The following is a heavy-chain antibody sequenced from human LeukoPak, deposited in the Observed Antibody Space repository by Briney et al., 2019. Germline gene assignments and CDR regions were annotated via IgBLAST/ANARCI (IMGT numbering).Heavy chain of an antibody. V-gene: IGHV3-21*01. Sequence: GGSLRLSCAASGFTFSSYSMNWVRQAPGKGLEWVSSISSSSSYIYYAGSVKGRFTTSRDNTTNSLYLHMNSLRAQDTAVYYWARESTDSQSWGQGTMVTVSS. J-gene: IGHJ3*01. CDR1: GFTFSSYS. CDR3: ARESTDSQS. CDR2: ISSSSSYI. D-gene: IGHD2-21*02.